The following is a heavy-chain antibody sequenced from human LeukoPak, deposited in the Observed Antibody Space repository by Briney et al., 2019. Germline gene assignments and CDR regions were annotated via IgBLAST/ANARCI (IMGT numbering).Heavy chain of an antibody. D-gene: IGHD4-23*01. CDR3: TRGYGGNDY. Sequence: SVKVSCKASGGTFSSYAISWVRQAPGQGLEWMGRIIPIFGTANYAQKFQGRVTMTTNTSISTAYMELSSLRSEDTAVYYCTRGYGGNDYWGQGTLITVSS. J-gene: IGHJ4*02. CDR2: IIPIFGTA. V-gene: IGHV1-69*05. CDR1: GGTFSSYA.